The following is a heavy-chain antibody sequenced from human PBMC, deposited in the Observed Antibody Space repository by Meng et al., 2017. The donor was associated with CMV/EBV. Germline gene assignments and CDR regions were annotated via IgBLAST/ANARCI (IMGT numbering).Heavy chain of an antibody. CDR1: GYTFIDYY. V-gene: IGHV1-2*02. D-gene: IGHD5-18*01. J-gene: IGHJ4*02. CDR3: VREADRRSFGFG. Sequence: ASVKVSCKASGYTFIDYYLHWVRQAPGQGPEWMGWINPKIDATNYAQKFQGRVTMTRDTSINTAYLELSRLTSDDTAVYYCVREADRRSFGFGWGQGTLVTVSS. CDR2: INPKIDAT.